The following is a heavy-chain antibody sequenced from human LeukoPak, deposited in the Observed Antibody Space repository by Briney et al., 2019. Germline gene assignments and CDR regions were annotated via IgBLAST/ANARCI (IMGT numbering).Heavy chain of an antibody. CDR3: ARAMDYYDSSGNDAFDI. CDR1: GYTFTNYD. Sequence: GASVKVSCKASGYTFTNYDINWVRQATGQGLEWMGWMNPNSGNTGYAQKFQGRVTMTRNTSISTAYMELSSLRSEDTAVYYCARAMDYYDSSGNDAFDIWGQGTMVTVSS. CDR2: MNPNSGNT. J-gene: IGHJ3*02. D-gene: IGHD3-22*01. V-gene: IGHV1-8*01.